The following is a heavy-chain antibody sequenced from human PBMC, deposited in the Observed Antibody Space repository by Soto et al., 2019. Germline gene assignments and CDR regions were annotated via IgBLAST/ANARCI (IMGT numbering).Heavy chain of an antibody. CDR1: GFTFSSYG. V-gene: IGHV3-33*01. CDR3: ARASGDYYYYYMDV. D-gene: IGHD4-17*01. CDR2: IWYDGSNK. Sequence: QVQLVESGGGVVQPGRSLRLSCAASGFTFSSYGMHWVRQAPGKGLEWVAVIWYDGSNKYYADSVKGRFIISRDNSKNTLYLQMSSLRAGDTAVYYCARASGDYYYYYMDVWGKGTTVPVSS. J-gene: IGHJ6*03.